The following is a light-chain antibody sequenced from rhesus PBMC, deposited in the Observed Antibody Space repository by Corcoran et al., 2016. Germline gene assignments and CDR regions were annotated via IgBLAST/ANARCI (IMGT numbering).Light chain of an antibody. CDR2: SAS. Sequence: DIQMTQSPSSLSASVGDRVTITCRASQSISNYLNWYQQEPGKAPKFLIYSASRLQSGVPSRFSGSGSGTEFTLTISSLQPEDFATYYCQQFKNYLLTFGGGTKVEIK. V-gene: IGKV1-41*01. CDR3: QQFKNYLLT. CDR1: QSISNY. J-gene: IGKJ4*01.